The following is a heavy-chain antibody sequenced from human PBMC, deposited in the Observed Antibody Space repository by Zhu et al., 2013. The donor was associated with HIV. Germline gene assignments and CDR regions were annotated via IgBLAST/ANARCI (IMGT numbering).Heavy chain of an antibody. J-gene: IGHJ4*02. D-gene: IGHD3-3*01. CDR2: ISAYNGNT. CDR1: GYTFTSYG. CDR3: ARGTQLRFLEWFAAEIDY. V-gene: IGHV1-18*04. Sequence: QVQLVQSGAEVKKPGASVKVSCKASGYTFTSYGISWVRQAPGQGLEWMGWISAYNGNTNYAQKLQGRVTMTTDTSTSTAYMELRSLRSDDTAVYYCARGTQLRFLEWFAAEIDYWGQGTLVTVSS.